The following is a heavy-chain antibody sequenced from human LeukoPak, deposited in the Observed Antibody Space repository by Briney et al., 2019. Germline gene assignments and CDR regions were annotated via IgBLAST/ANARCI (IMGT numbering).Heavy chain of an antibody. CDR3: ARDAESGGTMVRGVISRDYYYYGMDV. J-gene: IGHJ6*02. CDR2: IYHSGST. Sequence: PSETLSLTCTVCGYSISSGYYWGWIRQPPGKGLEWIGSIYHSGSTYYNPSLKSRVTISVDTSKNQFSLKLSSVTAADTAVYYCARDAESGGTMVRGVISRDYYYYGMDVWGQGTTVTVSS. V-gene: IGHV4-38-2*02. CDR1: GYSISSGYY. D-gene: IGHD3-10*01.